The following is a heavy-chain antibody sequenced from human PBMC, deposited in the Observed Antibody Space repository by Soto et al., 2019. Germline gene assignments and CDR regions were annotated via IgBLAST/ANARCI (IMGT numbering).Heavy chain of an antibody. V-gene: IGHV4-4*02. CDR1: GVSISNDNC. CDR3: ARRRITTFGVIIKVYGMDV. J-gene: IGHJ6*02. D-gene: IGHD3-3*01. Sequence: QVQLQESGPGLVKPSGTLSLTCAVSGVSISNDNCWNWVRQPPGRGLEGIVVIYHSGTTTYNPSLKSRVTISLEQSKNQFSLKLTSVTAADTAVYYCARRRITTFGVIIKVYGMDVWGQGTTVTVSS. CDR2: IYHSGTT.